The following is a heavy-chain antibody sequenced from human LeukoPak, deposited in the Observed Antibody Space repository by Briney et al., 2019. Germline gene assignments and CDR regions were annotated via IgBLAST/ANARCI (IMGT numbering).Heavy chain of an antibody. D-gene: IGHD3-10*01. J-gene: IGHJ6*03. Sequence: SGTLSLTCTVSGGSISSNYWSWSRQPPGKGLEWIGYIYYSGRTNYNPSLQSRVTISIDTSQNQFSLKLTSVTAADTAVYYCARGQRGWFGELSGKNYYHMDVWGKGTTVTVSS. CDR1: GGSISSNY. CDR3: ARGQRGWFGELSGKNYYHMDV. CDR2: IYYSGRT. V-gene: IGHV4-59*01.